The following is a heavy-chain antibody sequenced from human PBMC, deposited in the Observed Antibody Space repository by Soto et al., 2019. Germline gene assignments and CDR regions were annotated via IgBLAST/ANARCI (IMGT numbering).Heavy chain of an antibody. CDR2: IYYTGST. Sequence: SETLSLTCTVSGGSVSSGSYYWSWIRQPPGKGLEWIGYIYYTGSTNYNPSLKSRVTISVDTSKNQFSLKLSSVTAADTALYYCARDAWQLRYGMDVWGQGTTVTVSS. D-gene: IGHD6-6*01. CDR3: ARDAWQLRYGMDV. CDR1: GGSVSSGSYY. J-gene: IGHJ6*02. V-gene: IGHV4-61*01.